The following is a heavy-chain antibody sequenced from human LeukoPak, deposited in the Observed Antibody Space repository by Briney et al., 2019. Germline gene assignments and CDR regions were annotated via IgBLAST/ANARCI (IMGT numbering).Heavy chain of an antibody. CDR3: ARLEEDLTLGVAGYWFVP. J-gene: IGHJ5*02. V-gene: IGHV5-51*01. Sequence: GESLKISCKGSGKCFTTHWIGWVRQMPGKGLEWMGIIYPDDSNTRYSPSFQGQVTLSADKSINTAYLQWSSLRASDTAMYYCARLEEDLTLGVAGYWFVPWGQGILVTVS. CDR2: IYPDDSNT. CDR1: GKCFTTHW. D-gene: IGHD3-16*01.